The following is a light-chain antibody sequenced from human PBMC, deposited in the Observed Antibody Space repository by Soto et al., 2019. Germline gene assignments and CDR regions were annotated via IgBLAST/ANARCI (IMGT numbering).Light chain of an antibody. CDR1: SSDVGGYNY. CDR2: EVS. CDR3: SSYTSGSTRV. V-gene: IGLV2-14*01. J-gene: IGLJ1*01. Sequence: SALTQPASVSGSPGQSITISCTGTSSDVGGYNYVSWYQQHPGKAPKLMIYEVSNRPSGVSNRFSGSKSGNTASLTISGLQAEDEADYYCSSYTSGSTRVFGTGTKLTVL.